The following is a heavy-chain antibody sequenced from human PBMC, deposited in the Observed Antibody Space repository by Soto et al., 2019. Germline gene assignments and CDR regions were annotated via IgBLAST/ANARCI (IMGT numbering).Heavy chain of an antibody. CDR3: ASTTGYYYDSSGYYTPS. V-gene: IGHV1-69*13. CDR2: IIPIFGTA. J-gene: IGHJ4*02. CDR1: GGTFSSYA. Sequence: SVKVSCKASGGTFSSYAISWVRQAPGQGFEWMGGIIPIFGTANYAQKFQGRVTITADESTSTAYMELSSLRSEDTAVYYCASTTGYYYDSSGYYTPSWGQGTLVTVFS. D-gene: IGHD3-22*01.